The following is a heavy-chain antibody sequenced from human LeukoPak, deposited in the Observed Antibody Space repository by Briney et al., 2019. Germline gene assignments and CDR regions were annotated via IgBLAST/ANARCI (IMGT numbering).Heavy chain of an antibody. Sequence: GGSLRLSCAASGFTFSSYALNWVRQAPGKGLEWVSTISGSGNSTYYADSVKGRFTISRDNSKNTLYLQMNSLRAEDTAIYYCAILYSSSPLDYWDQGTLVTVSS. J-gene: IGHJ4*02. V-gene: IGHV3-23*01. D-gene: IGHD6-6*01. CDR3: AILYSSSPLDY. CDR2: ISGSGNST. CDR1: GFTFSSYA.